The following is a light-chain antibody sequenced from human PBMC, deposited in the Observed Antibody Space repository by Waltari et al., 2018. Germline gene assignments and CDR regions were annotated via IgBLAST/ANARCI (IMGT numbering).Light chain of an antibody. CDR2: HSS. V-gene: IGLV2-23*01. J-gene: IGLJ1*01. CDR1: LGTSNL. CDR3: CSNNEGHTHV. Sequence: QSALTQPASVSGSPGQSVTITCTGALGTSNLVSWYQQLPGTVPNLILYHSSERPSGTSIRFSGSRSGNTASLTISGLQSEDEADYYCCSNNEGHTHVFGTGTRVTVL.